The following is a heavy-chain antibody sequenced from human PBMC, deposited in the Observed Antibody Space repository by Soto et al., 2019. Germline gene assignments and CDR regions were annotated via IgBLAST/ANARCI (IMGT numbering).Heavy chain of an antibody. CDR3: ARQEGATVLFYYGMDV. CDR1: GYNFTNYW. J-gene: IGHJ6*02. CDR2: ICPGDSET. V-gene: IGHV5-51*01. Sequence: PRGSLKISCKGSGYNFTNYWIGWVRQMPGKGLEWMGIICPGDSETRYSPSFQGQVTISADKSISAAYLQWSSLKASDTAMYYCARQEGATVLFYYGMDVWGQGTTVTVSS. D-gene: IGHD1-26*01.